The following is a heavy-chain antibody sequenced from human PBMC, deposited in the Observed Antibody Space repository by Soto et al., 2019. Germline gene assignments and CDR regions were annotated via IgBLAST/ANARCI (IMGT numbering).Heavy chain of an antibody. D-gene: IGHD3-22*01. J-gene: IGHJ3*02. Sequence: SETLSLTCTVSGGSISSYYWSWIRQPPGEGLEWIGYIYYSGSTNYNPSLKSRVTISVDTSKNQFSLKLSSVTAADTAVYYCGREWIDYDSSGYYYVGSVRLFDIWGQGTMVTVSS. CDR3: GREWIDYDSSGYYYVGSVRLFDI. CDR1: GGSISSYY. CDR2: IYYSGST. V-gene: IGHV4-59*01.